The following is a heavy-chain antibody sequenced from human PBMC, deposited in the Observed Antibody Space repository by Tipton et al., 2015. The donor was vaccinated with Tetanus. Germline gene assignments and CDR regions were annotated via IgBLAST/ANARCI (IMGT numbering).Heavy chain of an antibody. CDR1: GFTFNTYW. V-gene: IGHV3-7*01. CDR3: ARGMSFDP. Sequence: SLRLSCAASGFTFNTYWMSWARQAPGKELEWVANIKYDESEKYYVDSVKGRFTISRDNAKNSLYLQMNSLRVDDTAVYYCARGMSFDPWGQGTLVTVSS. CDR2: IKYDESEK. J-gene: IGHJ5*02.